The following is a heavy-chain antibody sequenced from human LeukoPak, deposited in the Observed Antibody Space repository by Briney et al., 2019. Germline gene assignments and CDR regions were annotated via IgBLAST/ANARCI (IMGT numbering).Heavy chain of an antibody. D-gene: IGHD6-19*01. CDR3: ARVPLLAVAGTYYYYYYMDV. CDR1: GYTFITYD. J-gene: IGHJ6*03. Sequence: GASVKVSCKASGYTFITYDISWVRQATGQGLEWMGWINTNTGNPTYAQGFTGRFVFSLDTSVSTAYLQISSLKAEDTAVYYCARVPLLAVAGTYYYYYYMDVWGKGTTVTVSS. CDR2: INTNTGNP. V-gene: IGHV7-4-1*02.